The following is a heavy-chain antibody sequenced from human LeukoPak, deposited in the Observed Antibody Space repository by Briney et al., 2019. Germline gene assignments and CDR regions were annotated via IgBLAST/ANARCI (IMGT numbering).Heavy chain of an antibody. J-gene: IGHJ5*02. CDR2: IANSGGGT. D-gene: IGHD3-16*01. CDR1: GFXXSTYS. V-gene: IGHV3-23*01. Sequence: GGSLRLSCAASGFXXSTYSMTWVXXAPXKXLEWVSTIANSGGGTQYADSVKGRFTISRDNSKNTVYLQMNSLRAEDTAIYYCATGLSLGSWGQGTLVIVSS. CDR3: ATGLSLGS.